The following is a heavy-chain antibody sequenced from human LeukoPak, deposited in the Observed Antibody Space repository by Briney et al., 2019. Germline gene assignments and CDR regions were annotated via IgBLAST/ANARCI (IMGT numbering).Heavy chain of an antibody. CDR3: ARGTTGRYGEVVY. Sequence: ASVKVSCKASGYTFTGYYMHWVRQAPGQGPEWMGWINPNSGGTNYAQKFQGRVTMTRDTSISTAYMELSRLRSDDTAVYYCARGTTGRYGEVVYWGQGTLVTVSS. CDR1: GYTFTGYY. V-gene: IGHV1-2*02. CDR2: INPNSGGT. D-gene: IGHD1-26*01. J-gene: IGHJ4*02.